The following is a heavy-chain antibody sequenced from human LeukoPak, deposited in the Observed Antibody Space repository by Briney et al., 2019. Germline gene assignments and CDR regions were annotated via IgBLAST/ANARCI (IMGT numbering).Heavy chain of an antibody. V-gene: IGHV4-61*02. CDR1: GGSISSGSYY. J-gene: IGHJ4*02. Sequence: SETLSLTCTVSGGSISSGSYYWSWIQQPAGKGLEWIGRIYTSGSTNYNPSLKSRVTISVDTSKNQFSLKLSSVTAADTAVYYCARVRYGSGSFALDYWGQGTLVTVSS. CDR2: IYTSGST. CDR3: ARVRYGSGSFALDY. D-gene: IGHD3-10*01.